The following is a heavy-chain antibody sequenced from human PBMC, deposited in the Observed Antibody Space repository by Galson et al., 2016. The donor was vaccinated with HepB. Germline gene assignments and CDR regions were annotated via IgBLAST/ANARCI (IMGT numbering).Heavy chain of an antibody. V-gene: IGHV3-23*01. CDR1: ILSFSHFA. CDR3: ATEYVLRSLESSSYYFRGLDV. CDR2: INGGGGKT. Sequence: SLSLCCAASILSFSHFAITVVRHAPGKGLEWVSTINGGGGKTYHPDPVPGRFTISRYNSNNSLYLQINSMSAEDTAVYYCATEYVLRSLESSSYYFRGLDVWGQGTTVTVSS. D-gene: IGHD3-16*01. J-gene: IGHJ6*02.